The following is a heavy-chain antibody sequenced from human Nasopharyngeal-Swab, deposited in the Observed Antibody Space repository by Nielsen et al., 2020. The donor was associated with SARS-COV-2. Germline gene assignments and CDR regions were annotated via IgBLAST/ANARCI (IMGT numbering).Heavy chain of an antibody. J-gene: IGHJ4*02. CDR3: ATHGVYDYVWGSYRWGLPDY. Sequence: ASVKVSCKVSGYTLTELSMHWVRQAPGKGLEWMGGFDPEDGETIYAQKFQGRVTMTEDTSTDTAYMELSSLRSEDTAVYYCATHGVYDYVWGSYRWGLPDYWGRGTLVTVSS. V-gene: IGHV1-24*01. D-gene: IGHD3-16*02. CDR1: GYTLTELS. CDR2: FDPEDGET.